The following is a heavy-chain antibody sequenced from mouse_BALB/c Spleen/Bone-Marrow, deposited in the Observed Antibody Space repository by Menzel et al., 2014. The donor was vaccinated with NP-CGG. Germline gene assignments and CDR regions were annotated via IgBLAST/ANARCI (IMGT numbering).Heavy chain of an antibody. CDR2: IYPGDGDI. V-gene: IGHV1-82*01. Sequence: VKLMESGPELVKPGASVKISCKASGYAFSSSWMNWVKQRPGQGLEWIGRIYPGDGDINYNGNFKSKATLTADKSSSTAYMQLSGLTSVDSAVYFCVRGGNYRFDYWGQGTTLTVSS. D-gene: IGHD2-1*01. J-gene: IGHJ2*01. CDR1: GYAFSSSW. CDR3: VRGGNYRFDY.